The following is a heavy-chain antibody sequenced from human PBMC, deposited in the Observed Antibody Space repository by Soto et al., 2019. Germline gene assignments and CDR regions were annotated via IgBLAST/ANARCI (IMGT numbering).Heavy chain of an antibody. V-gene: IGHV4-39*07. D-gene: IGHD2-15*01. CDR1: GGSISSGGYY. Sequence: SETLSLTCTVSGGSISSGGYYWSWIRQPPGKGLEWIGEINHSGSTNYNPSLKSRVTISVDTSKNQFSLKLSSVTAADTAVYYCARVLSWFDPWGQGTLVTVSS. CDR3: ARVLSWFDP. CDR2: INHSGST. J-gene: IGHJ5*02.